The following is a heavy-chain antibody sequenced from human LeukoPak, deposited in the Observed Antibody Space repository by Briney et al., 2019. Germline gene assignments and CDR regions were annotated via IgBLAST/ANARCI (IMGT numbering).Heavy chain of an antibody. D-gene: IGHD2-8*01. J-gene: IGHJ4*02. CDR2: ISSSSTI. CDR3: ASGNLGYCTNGVCYSRFFDY. CDR1: GFTFSSYS. Sequence: GGSLRLSCAASGFTFSSYSMNWVRQAPGKGLEWVSYISSSSTIYYADSVKGRFTISRDNAKNSLYLQMNSLRAEDTAVYYCASGNLGYCTNGVCYSRFFDYWGQGTLVTVSS. V-gene: IGHV3-48*01.